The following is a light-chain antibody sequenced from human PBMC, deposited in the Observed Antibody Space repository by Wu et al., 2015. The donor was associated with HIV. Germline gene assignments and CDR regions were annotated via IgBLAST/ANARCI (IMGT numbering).Light chain of an antibody. CDR2: GAS. CDR3: QQYGSSPLT. J-gene: IGKJ4*01. CDR1: QSVRSSS. Sequence: EIVLTQSPGTLSLSPGERATLSCRASQSVRSSSLVWYQQKPGQAPRLLIYGASGRATGIPDRFSGSGSGTDFTLTITRLEPEDFAVYFCQQYGSSPLTFGGGTNVEIK. V-gene: IGKV3-20*01.